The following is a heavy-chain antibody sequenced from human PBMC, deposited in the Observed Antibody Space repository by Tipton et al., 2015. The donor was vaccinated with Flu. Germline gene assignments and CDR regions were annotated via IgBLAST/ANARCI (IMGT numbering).Heavy chain of an antibody. V-gene: IGHV3-30-3*01. J-gene: IGHJ3*02. CDR3: ARAGGKQQLNIVNDVFDI. Sequence: SLRLSCAASGFTFSSNIMHWVRQAPGRGLEWVSVISSDGSSEYYADSVKGRFTISRDNSKNTLYLQMNSLRTEDTAVYYCARAGGKQQLNIVNDVFDIWGQGTMVTVSS. CDR2: ISSDGSSE. D-gene: IGHD6-13*01. CDR1: GFTFSSNI.